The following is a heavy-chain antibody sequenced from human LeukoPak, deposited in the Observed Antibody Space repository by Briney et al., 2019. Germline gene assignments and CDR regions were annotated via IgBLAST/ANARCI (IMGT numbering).Heavy chain of an antibody. CDR3: ATSRWGRITMMIEDAFDI. D-gene: IGHD3-22*01. V-gene: IGHV3-23*01. J-gene: IGHJ3*02. CDR2: ISGSGGST. CDR1: GFTFSSYA. Sequence: PGGSLRLSCAASGFTFSSYAMSWVRQAPGKGLEWVSAISGSGGSTYYADSVKGRFTISRDNSKNTLYLQMNSLRAEDTAVYYCATSRWGRITMMIEDAFDIWGQGTMVTVSS.